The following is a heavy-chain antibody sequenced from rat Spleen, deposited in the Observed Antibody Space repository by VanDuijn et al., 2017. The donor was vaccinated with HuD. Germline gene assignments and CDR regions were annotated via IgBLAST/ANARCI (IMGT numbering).Heavy chain of an antibody. CDR2: LSNTGGST. Sequence: EVHLVESGGGLVQPGRSLKLSCGASGFTFNNSWMAWIRQAPGRGLEWVASLSNTGGSTYYPDSLKGRFTISRDNAKSTLYLQMNSLRSEDTATYYCTTDGYYDYWGQGVMVTVSS. CDR1: GFTFNNSW. V-gene: IGHV5-31*01. CDR3: TTDGYYDY. J-gene: IGHJ2*01.